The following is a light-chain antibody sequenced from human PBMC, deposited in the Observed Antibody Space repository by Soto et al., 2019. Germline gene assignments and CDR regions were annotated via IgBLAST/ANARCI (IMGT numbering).Light chain of an antibody. J-gene: IGKJ2*01. CDR2: AAS. CDR1: QSISSY. V-gene: IGKV1-39*01. CDR3: QQSYSTPKT. Sequence: DIPMTQSPSSLSASVGDRVTITCRASQSISSYLNWYQQKPGKAPKLLIYAASSLQSGVPSRFSGRASGTDFTLTISSLQPEDFATYYCQQSYSTPKTFGQGTKLEIK.